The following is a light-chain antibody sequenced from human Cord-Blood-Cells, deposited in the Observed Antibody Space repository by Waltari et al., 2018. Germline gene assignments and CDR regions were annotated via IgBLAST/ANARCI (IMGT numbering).Light chain of an antibody. CDR3: CSYAGSSTV. Sequence: QSALTQTASVSGSPGQSITISCTGNSSDVGSYNLVSWYQQHPGKAPKLMIYEGSKRPSWFSNRFSGSKSGNMASLTISWLQAEDEADYYFCSYAGSSTVFGTGTKVTVL. V-gene: IGLV2-23*03. CDR2: EGS. J-gene: IGLJ1*01. CDR1: SSDVGSYNL.